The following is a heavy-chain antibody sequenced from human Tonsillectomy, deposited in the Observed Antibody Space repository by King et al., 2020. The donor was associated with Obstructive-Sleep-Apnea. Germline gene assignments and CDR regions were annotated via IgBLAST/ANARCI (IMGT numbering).Heavy chain of an antibody. CDR2: ISSSTNTI. D-gene: IGHD2-2*01. CDR1: GFTFSTYS. CDR3: ARYCSSTSCYGNYYYGMDV. J-gene: IGHJ6*02. V-gene: IGHV3-48*01. Sequence: VQLVESGGGLVQPGGSLRLSCAASGFTFSTYSMNWVRQAPGKGLEWVSYISSSTNTIYYADSVKGRFTISRDNAKNSLFLQMNSLRAGDTAMYYCARYCSSTSCYGNYYYGMDVWGRGTTVTVSS.